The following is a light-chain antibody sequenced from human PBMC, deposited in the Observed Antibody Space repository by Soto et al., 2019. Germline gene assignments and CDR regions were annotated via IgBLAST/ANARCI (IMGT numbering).Light chain of an antibody. CDR1: QSITSY. V-gene: IGKV1-39*01. CDR2: GAS. Sequence: DIQMTQSPSSLSASVGDRVTITCRASQSITSYLNWYQQKPGKAPKLLIYGASTLQSGVPSRFSGSGSGTDFTLTISSLQPEDFATYYCQQYGSSPLWTFGQGTKVDIK. CDR3: QQYGSSPLWT. J-gene: IGKJ1*01.